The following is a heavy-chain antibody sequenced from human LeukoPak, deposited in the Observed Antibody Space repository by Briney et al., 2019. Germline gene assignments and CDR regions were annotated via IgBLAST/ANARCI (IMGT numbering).Heavy chain of an antibody. J-gene: IGHJ4*02. CDR2: IKQDGSEK. CDR1: GFTFSSYW. CDR3: ARAPSIVVVTATPGEFDY. D-gene: IGHD2-21*02. Sequence: GGSLRLSCAASGFTFSSYWMSWVRQAPGKGLEWVANIKQDGSEKYYVDSVKGRFTISRDNAKNSLYLQMNSLRAEDTAVYYCARAPSIVVVTATPGEFDYWGQGTLVTVSS. V-gene: IGHV3-7*01.